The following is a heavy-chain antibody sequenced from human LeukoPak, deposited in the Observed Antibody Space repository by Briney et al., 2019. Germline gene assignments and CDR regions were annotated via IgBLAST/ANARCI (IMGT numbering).Heavy chain of an antibody. CDR3: GRVRGSQSFDY. CDR2: IKQDGSEK. J-gene: IGHJ4*02. Sequence: GGSLRLSCAASGFTFSSYWMTWVRQAPGKGLEWVANIKQDGSEKYYVDSVKGRFTISRDNAKNSLYLQMDSLRVEDTAVCYCGRVRGSQSFDYWGQGTLVTVSS. D-gene: IGHD1-26*01. V-gene: IGHV3-7*01. CDR1: GFTFSSYW.